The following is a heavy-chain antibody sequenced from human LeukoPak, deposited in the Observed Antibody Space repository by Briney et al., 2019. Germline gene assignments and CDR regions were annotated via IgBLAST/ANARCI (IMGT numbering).Heavy chain of an antibody. CDR2: IDPSDSYS. D-gene: IGHD3-22*01. CDR3: ARQLDYYDKRDY. V-gene: IGHV5-10-1*01. J-gene: IGHJ4*02. CDR1: GYIFTNYG. Sequence: GESLKISCKCSGYIFTNYGISWVRQMPGKGLEWMGRIDPSDSYSNYGPSFQGHVTISADRSISTAYLQWRSLKASDTAMYYCARQLDYYDKRDYWGQGTLVTVAS.